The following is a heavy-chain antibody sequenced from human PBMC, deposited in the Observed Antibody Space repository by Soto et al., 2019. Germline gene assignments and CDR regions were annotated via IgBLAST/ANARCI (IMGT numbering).Heavy chain of an antibody. Sequence: GGSLRLSCAASGFTFSSRAMSWVRQAPGKGLEWVSAITGSGDNTYYADSVKGRFTISRDNSKNTLSLQMTSLRAEDTAFYYCAKDRVWDSSGFDHWGRGTRVTVAS. CDR2: ITGSGDNT. J-gene: IGHJ4*02. V-gene: IGHV3-23*01. D-gene: IGHD6-19*01. CDR3: AKDRVWDSSGFDH. CDR1: GFTFSSRA.